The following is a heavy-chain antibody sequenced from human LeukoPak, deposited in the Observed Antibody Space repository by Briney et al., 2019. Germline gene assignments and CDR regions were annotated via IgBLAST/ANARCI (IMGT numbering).Heavy chain of an antibody. Sequence: GGSLRLSCAASGFTFSSYAMHWVRQAPGKGLEWVAVISYDGSNKYYADSVKGRFTLSRDNSKNTLYLQMNSLRGEDTAVYYCARVRPSGSSGYYYYGMDVWGQGTTVTVSS. CDR1: GFTFSSYA. CDR2: ISYDGSNK. V-gene: IGHV3-30-3*01. CDR3: ARVRPSGSSGYYYYGMDV. J-gene: IGHJ6*02. D-gene: IGHD3-22*01.